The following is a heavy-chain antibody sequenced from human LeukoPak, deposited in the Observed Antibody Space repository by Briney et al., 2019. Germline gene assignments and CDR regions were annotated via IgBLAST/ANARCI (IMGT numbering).Heavy chain of an antibody. CDR3: AKELLWSGPIDY. CDR1: GFTFSSYG. D-gene: IGHD3-3*01. V-gene: IGHV3-30*02. J-gene: IGHJ4*02. CDR2: IRYDGSSK. Sequence: GGSLRLSCAASGFTFSSYGMHWVRQAPGKGLEWVAFIRYDGSSKYYADSVKGRFTISRDNSKNTLYLQMNSLRAEDTAVYYCAKELLWSGPIDYWGQGTLVTVSS.